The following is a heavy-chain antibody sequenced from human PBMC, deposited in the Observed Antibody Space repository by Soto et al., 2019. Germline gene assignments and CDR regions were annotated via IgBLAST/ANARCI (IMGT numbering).Heavy chain of an antibody. J-gene: IGHJ4*02. D-gene: IGHD5-18*01. V-gene: IGHV4-59*01. CDR3: ARGRIQLWYPFDY. CDR1: GRSISSYY. CDR2: IYYSGST. Sequence: SQRMSLTCTFYGRSISSYYWSWPRQPPGKGLEWIGYIYYSGSTNYNPSLKSRVTISVDTSKNQFSLKLSSVTAADTAVYYCARGRIQLWYPFDYWGQGTLVTVS.